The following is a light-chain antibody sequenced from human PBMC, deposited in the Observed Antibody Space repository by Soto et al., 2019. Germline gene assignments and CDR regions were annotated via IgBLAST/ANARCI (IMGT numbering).Light chain of an antibody. CDR1: QSVSSSY. CDR2: AAS. CDR3: QQYGSSPWT. V-gene: IGKV3-20*01. J-gene: IGKJ1*01. Sequence: EIVLTQSPGTLSLSPGERATLSCRASQSVSSSYLAWYQQKPGQAPRLLIYAASTRATGVPARFSGSGSGTDFTLTISRLEPEDFAVYYCQQYGSSPWTFGQGTKVDIK.